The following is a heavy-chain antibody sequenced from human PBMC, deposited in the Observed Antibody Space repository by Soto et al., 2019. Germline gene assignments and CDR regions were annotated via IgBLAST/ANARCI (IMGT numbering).Heavy chain of an antibody. J-gene: IGHJ6*02. CDR2: IWYDGSNK. V-gene: IGHV3-33*01. D-gene: IGHD6-13*01. CDR1: GFTFSSYG. Sequence: QVQLVESGGGVVQPGRSLRLSCAASGFTFSSYGMHWVRQAPGKGLEWVAGIWYDGSNKYYADSVKGRFTISRDNSKNSLYLQMSSLRAEDTDVYYCAREVAASGVRYHGMDVWGQGTTVTVS. CDR3: AREVAASGVRYHGMDV.